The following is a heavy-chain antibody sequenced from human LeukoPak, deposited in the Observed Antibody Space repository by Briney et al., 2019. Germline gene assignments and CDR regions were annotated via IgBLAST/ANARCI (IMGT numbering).Heavy chain of an antibody. CDR3: ASYGHYDSSGYQSY. V-gene: IGHV3-66*01. J-gene: IGHJ4*02. D-gene: IGHD3-22*01. CDR1: GFTVSSNY. Sequence: GGSLRLSCAASGFTVSSNYLSWVRQAPGKGLEWVSVIYSGGSTYYADSVKGRFTISRDNSKNTLYLQMNSLRAEDTAVYYCASYGHYDSSGYQSYWGQGTLVTVSS. CDR2: IYSGGST.